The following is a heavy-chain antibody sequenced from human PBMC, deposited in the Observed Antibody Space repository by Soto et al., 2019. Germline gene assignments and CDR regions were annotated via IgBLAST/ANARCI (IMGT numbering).Heavy chain of an antibody. CDR1: GGSISSYY. D-gene: IGHD2-2*01. CDR2: IYYSGST. J-gene: IGHJ4*02. V-gene: IGHV4-59*01. Sequence: SETLSLTCTVSGGSISSYYWSWIRQPPGKGLEWIGYIYYSGSTNYNPSLKSRVTISVDTSKNQFSLKLSAVTAADTAVYYCAKGGLGDCSTTSCLFHFDYWGLGALVTVSS. CDR3: AKGGLGDCSTTSCLFHFDY.